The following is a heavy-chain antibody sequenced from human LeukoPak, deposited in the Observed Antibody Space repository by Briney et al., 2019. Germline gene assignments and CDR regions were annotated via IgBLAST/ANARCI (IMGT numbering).Heavy chain of an antibody. CDR3: ARDKVIASAGTPNWFDP. V-gene: IGHV1-18*04. CDR2: ISAYDGNT. D-gene: IGHD6-13*01. J-gene: IGHJ5*02. CDR1: GYTFTGYY. Sequence: GASVKVSCKASGYTFTGYYMHWVRRAPGQGLEWMGWISAYDGNTEYAQMLQGRVTMTTDTSTSTAYMELRSLRSDDTAVYYCARDKVIASAGTPNWFDPWGQGTLVTVSS.